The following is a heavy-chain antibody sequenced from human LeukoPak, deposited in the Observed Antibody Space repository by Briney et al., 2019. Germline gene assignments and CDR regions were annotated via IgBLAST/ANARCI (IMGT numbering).Heavy chain of an antibody. CDR2: IIPILGIA. CDR1: GGTFSSYA. J-gene: IGHJ4*02. Sequence: GASVKVSCKASGGTFSSYAISWVRQAPGQGLEWMGRIIPILGIANYAQKFQGRVTITADKSTSTAYMELSSLRSEDTAVYYCASIEYSSGVSSDYWGQGTLVTVSS. D-gene: IGHD6-19*01. CDR3: ASIEYSSGVSSDY. V-gene: IGHV1-69*04.